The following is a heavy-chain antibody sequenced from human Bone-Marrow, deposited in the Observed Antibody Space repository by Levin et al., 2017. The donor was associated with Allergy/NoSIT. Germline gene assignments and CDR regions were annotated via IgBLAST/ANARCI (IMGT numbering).Heavy chain of an antibody. Sequence: GESLKISCAASGFTFTDYYMSWIRQAPGKGLEWISYIDIGSTNKFYADSVKGRFTISRDNANNSLYLQMNSLTAEDTAVYYCVGGNYWGYYFDYWGQGTLVAVSS. V-gene: IGHV3-11*01. CDR1: GFTFTDYY. CDR3: VGGNYWGYYFDY. D-gene: IGHD7-27*01. CDR2: IDIGSTNK. J-gene: IGHJ4*02.